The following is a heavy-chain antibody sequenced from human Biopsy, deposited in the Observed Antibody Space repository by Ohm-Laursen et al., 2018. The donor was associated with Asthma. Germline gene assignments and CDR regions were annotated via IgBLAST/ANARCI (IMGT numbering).Heavy chain of an antibody. D-gene: IGHD6-13*01. J-gene: IGHJ6*02. V-gene: IGHV1-69*06. Sequence: SSVKVSCKASGGTFGNYAISWVRQAPGLGLEWMGGISPVFGSTNIAQKFQGRVTISADIFTKTAYLEVSSLRSDDTAVYYCASPSSSREIMYYYYNMDIWGQGTTVTV. CDR1: GGTFGNYA. CDR2: ISPVFGST. CDR3: ASPSSSREIMYYYYNMDI.